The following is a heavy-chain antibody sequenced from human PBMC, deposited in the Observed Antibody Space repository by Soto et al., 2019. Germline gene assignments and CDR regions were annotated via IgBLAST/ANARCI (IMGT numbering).Heavy chain of an antibody. J-gene: IGHJ4*02. CDR1: GFTFNNYA. V-gene: IGHV3-23*01. CDR3: AKLGSSSWSPHYYFDY. CDR2: ITDSGDDT. Sequence: EVQLLESGGGLVQPGGSLRLSCAASGFTFNNYAMGWARPPPRHALASLSAITDSGDDTYYIDSVKGRFTISRDNSKSTLYLQMNSLRAEDTAIYYCAKLGSSSWSPHYYFDYWGQGTLVTVSS. D-gene: IGHD2-2*01.